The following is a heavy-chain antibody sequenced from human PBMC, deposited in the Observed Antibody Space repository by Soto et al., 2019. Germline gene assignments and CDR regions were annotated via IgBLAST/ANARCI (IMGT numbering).Heavy chain of an antibody. V-gene: IGHV1-69*14. J-gene: IGHJ4*02. CDR2: IIPIFGTT. Sequence: QVQLVQSGAEVKKPGSSVKVSCKTSGDIFSGYSISWVRQAPGQGLEWMGGIIPIFGTTNYAQRFHGRVTITADKSTSTVYMELYSLKSEDTAVYYWASELGSGYDPGDYWGQGTLVTVSS. D-gene: IGHD5-12*01. CDR1: GDIFSGYS. CDR3: ASELGSGYDPGDY.